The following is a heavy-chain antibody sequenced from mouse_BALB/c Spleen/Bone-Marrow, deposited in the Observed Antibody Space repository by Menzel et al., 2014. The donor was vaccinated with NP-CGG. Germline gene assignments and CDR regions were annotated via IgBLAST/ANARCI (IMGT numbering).Heavy chain of an antibody. J-gene: IGHJ4*01. CDR1: GYTFSSYW. V-gene: IGHV1-9*01. CDR3: ARAYYVNYDAMDY. Sequence: VQLVESGAELMKPGASVKISCKATGYTFSSYWIEWVKQRPGHGLEWIGEILPGSGSTNYNERFKGKATFTADTSSNTAYMQLSSLTSEDSAVYYCARAYYVNYDAMDYWGQGTSVTVSS. D-gene: IGHD2-10*01. CDR2: ILPGSGST.